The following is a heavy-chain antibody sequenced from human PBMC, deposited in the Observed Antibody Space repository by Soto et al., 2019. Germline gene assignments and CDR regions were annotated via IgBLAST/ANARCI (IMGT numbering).Heavy chain of an antibody. J-gene: IGHJ4*02. CDR2: IYYSGST. V-gene: IGHV4-39*01. CDR1: GGSISSSSYY. CDR3: ARLFPHSGSYLDY. Sequence: SETLSFTCTVSGGSISSSSYYWGWIRQPPGKGLEWIGSIYYSGSTYYNPSLKSRVTISVDTSKNQFSLKLSSVTAADTAVYYCARLFPHSGSYLDYWGQGTLVTVSS. D-gene: IGHD1-26*01.